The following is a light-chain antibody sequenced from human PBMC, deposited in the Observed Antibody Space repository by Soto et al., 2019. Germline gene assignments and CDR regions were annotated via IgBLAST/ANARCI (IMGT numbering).Light chain of an antibody. V-gene: IGKV3-20*01. Sequence: EIVLTQSPGTLSLSPGERATLSCRASQSVSSSYLAWYQQKPGQAPRHLIYGTYTRATGIPDRFSGSGSGTDFTLTISRLEPEDFALYYCQQHGRSLWTFGQGTKVEIK. CDR3: QQHGRSLWT. CDR2: GTY. CDR1: QSVSSSY. J-gene: IGKJ1*01.